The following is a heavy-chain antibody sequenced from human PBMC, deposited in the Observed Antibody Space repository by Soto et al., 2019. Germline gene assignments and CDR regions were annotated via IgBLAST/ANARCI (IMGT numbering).Heavy chain of an antibody. CDR3: ATEDSGFSGYMDV. J-gene: IGHJ6*03. Sequence: EVQLVESGGGLVQPGRSLRLSCVASGFTFYNHGMHWVRQAPGRGLEWVSGITWGSDSMGYADSVKGRFTISRDNAKNSLYLQMNSLRPEDTALYYCATEDSGFSGYMDVWGKWTTVTVSS. V-gene: IGHV3-9*01. D-gene: IGHD3-10*01. CDR2: ITWGSDSM. CDR1: GFTFYNHG.